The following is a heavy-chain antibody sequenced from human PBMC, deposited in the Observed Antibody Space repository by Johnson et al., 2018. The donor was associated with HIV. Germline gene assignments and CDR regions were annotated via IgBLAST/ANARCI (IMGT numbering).Heavy chain of an antibody. CDR1: GFMFDDYA. CDR2: IDWTGANA. J-gene: IGHJ3*02. Sequence: EQLEESGGGVERPGESLRLSCVGSGFMFDDYAMSWVRQVPGKGLEWVSGIDWTGANAGYADSVKGRFTIFRDNSKNTLYLQMNSLRAVDTAGYYFASTSRGVFYGFDIWGQWTMVTVSS. CDR3: ASTSRGVFYGFDI. V-gene: IGHV3-20*04. D-gene: IGHD6-19*01.